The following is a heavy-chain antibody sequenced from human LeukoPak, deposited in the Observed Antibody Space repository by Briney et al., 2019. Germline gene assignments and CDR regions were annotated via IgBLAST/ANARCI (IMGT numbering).Heavy chain of an antibody. CDR1: GGSINSGSYY. CDR2: IYYSGST. Sequence: PSETLSLTCTVSGGSINSGSYYWSWLRQPAGKGLEWIGDIYYSGSTNYNPSLKSRVTISVDTSKNQFSLKLSSVTAADTAVYYCARDLNYDILTGYYISWGQGTLVTVSS. D-gene: IGHD3-9*01. V-gene: IGHV4-61*10. J-gene: IGHJ5*02. CDR3: ARDLNYDILTGYYIS.